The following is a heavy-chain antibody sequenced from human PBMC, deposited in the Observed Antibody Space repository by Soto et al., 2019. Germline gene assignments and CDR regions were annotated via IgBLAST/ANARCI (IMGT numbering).Heavy chain of an antibody. J-gene: IGHJ6*02. D-gene: IGHD3-10*01. CDR3: ARDLRFRGFYGMDV. CDR1: GGSISSGGYY. Sequence: SETMSLACTVSGGSISSGGYYWSWIRQHPGKGLEWIGYIYYSGSTYYNPSLKSRVTISVDTSKNQFSLKLSSVTAADTAVYYCARDLRFRGFYGMDVWGQGTTVTVSS. V-gene: IGHV4-31*03. CDR2: IYYSGST.